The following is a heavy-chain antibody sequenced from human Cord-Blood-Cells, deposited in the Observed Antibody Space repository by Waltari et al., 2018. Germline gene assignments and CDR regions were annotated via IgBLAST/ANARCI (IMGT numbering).Heavy chain of an antibody. V-gene: IGHV1-24*01. D-gene: IGHD3-10*02. Sequence: HVHLVQSAAEVKKPGAQVEGTFRVARHTLPYSLMICVRMAHGSGPWWMGSFDPEDGETIYAQKFQGRGTMTEDTSTDTAYMELSSLRSKDTAVYYCATLCSGVEATTYYYYYGMDVWGQGTTVTVSS. CDR1: RHTLPYSL. CDR2: FDPEDGET. J-gene: IGHJ6*02. CDR3: ATLCSGVEATTYYYYYGMDV.